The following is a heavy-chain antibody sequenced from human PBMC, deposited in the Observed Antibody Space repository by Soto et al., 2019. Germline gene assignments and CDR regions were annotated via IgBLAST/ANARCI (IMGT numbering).Heavy chain of an antibody. CDR3: ARGIPAGDCGGDCYPFDY. J-gene: IGHJ4*02. CDR2: ISSSSSYI. CDR1: GFTFSSYS. Sequence: GGSLRLSCAASGFTFSSYSMNWVRQAPGKGLEWVSSISSSSSYIYYGDSVKGRFTISRDNAKNSLYLQMNSLRAEDTAVYYCARGIPAGDCGGDCYPFDYWGQGTLVTVSS. D-gene: IGHD2-21*02. V-gene: IGHV3-21*01.